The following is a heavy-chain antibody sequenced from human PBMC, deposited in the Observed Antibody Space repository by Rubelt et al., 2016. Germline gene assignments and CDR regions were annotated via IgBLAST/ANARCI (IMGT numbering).Heavy chain of an antibody. CDR1: GGTFSSYA. J-gene: IGHJ4*02. V-gene: IGHV1-69*01. D-gene: IGHD5-18*01. CDR3: ARDSYSYGYGY. CDR2: IIPIFGTA. Sequence: QVQLVQSGAEVKKPGSSVKVSCKASGGTFSSYAISWVRQAPGQGLEWMGGIIPIFGTANYATRFQGVVTITPDESTSTADMELSSLRSEDTAVYYCARDSYSYGYGYWGQGTLVTVSS.